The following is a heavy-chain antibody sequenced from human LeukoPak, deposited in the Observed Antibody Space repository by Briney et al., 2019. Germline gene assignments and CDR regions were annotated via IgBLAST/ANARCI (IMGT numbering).Heavy chain of an antibody. D-gene: IGHD6-19*01. V-gene: IGHV3-11*01. Sequence: PGGSLRLSCAASGFTFGDYYMSWIRQAPGKGLEWVSYISSSGSTIYYADSVKGRFTISRDNAKNSLYLQMNSLRAEDTAVYYCARDTTGSSGWLSFDYWGQGTLVTVSS. J-gene: IGHJ4*02. CDR1: GFTFGDYY. CDR2: ISSSGSTI. CDR3: ARDTTGSSGWLSFDY.